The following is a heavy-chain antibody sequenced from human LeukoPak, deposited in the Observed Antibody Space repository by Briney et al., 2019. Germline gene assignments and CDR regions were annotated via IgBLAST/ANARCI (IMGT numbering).Heavy chain of an antibody. V-gene: IGHV3-30*03. CDR3: ARVAGGYSSGWFGYFQH. J-gene: IGHJ1*01. Sequence: GGSLRLSCAASGFTFSSYGMHWVRQAPGKGLEWVAVISYDGSNKYYADSVKGRFTISRDNSKNTLYLQMNSLRAEDTAVYYCARVAGGYSSGWFGYFQHWGQGTLVTVSS. D-gene: IGHD6-19*01. CDR2: ISYDGSNK. CDR1: GFTFSSYG.